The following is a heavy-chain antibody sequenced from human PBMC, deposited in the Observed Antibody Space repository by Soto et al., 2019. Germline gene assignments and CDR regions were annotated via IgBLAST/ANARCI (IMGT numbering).Heavy chain of an antibody. CDR1: GFIFSPYG. J-gene: IGHJ3*02. CDR3: ARAPRMAPFDI. CDR2: IRNDGSDK. V-gene: IGHV3-33*01. Sequence: GGSLRLSCAASGFIFSPYGIHWVRQTPGKGLEWVALIRNDGSDKYYAESVTGRFTISRDNSKNTVYLQMNSLRAEDTALYFCARAPRMAPFDIWGQGTMVTVSS.